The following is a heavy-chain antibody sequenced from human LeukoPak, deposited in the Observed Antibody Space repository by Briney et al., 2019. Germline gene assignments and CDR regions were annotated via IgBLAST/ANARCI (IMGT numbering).Heavy chain of an antibody. J-gene: IGHJ3*02. CDR1: GFTFSDYY. Sequence: PGGSLRLSCAASGFTFSDYYMSWIRQAPGKGLEWVSYISSSGSTIYYADSVKGRFTISRDNAKNSLYLQMNSLRAEDTALYYCAKDLYSSSTAFDIWGQGTMVAVSS. V-gene: IGHV3-11*01. D-gene: IGHD6-6*01. CDR3: AKDLYSSSTAFDI. CDR2: ISSSGSTI.